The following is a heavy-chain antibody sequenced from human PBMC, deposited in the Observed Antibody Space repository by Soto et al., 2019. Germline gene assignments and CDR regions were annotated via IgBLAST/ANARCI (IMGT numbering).Heavy chain of an antibody. J-gene: IGHJ4*02. Sequence: EVQLLESGGGLVQPGGSLRLSCAASGFTFSSYAMSWVRQAPGKGLEWVSAISGSGGSTYYADSVKGRFTISRDKSKNTLYLQMNSLRAEDTAVYYCAKPPGADRDKPDWGQGTLVTVSS. CDR3: AKPPGADRDKPD. CDR2: ISGSGGST. CDR1: GFTFSSYA. V-gene: IGHV3-23*01.